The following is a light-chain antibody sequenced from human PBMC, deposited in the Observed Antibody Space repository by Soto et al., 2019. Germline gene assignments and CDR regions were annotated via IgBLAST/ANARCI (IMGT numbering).Light chain of an antibody. Sequence: DILMTQSPSSLSASVGDRVTLTCRASQSISSYLNWYQLKPGRTPKLLIYFASSLQAGVPSRFSGAGSETDFTLTITDLQPEDFTSYFCLQTDSVPYTFGQGT. V-gene: IGKV1-39*01. J-gene: IGKJ2*01. CDR1: QSISSY. CDR2: FAS. CDR3: LQTDSVPYT.